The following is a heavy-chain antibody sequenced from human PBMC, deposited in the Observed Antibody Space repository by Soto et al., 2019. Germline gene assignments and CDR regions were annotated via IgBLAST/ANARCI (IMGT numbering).Heavy chain of an antibody. V-gene: IGHV3-23*01. CDR3: AKAGYCSSATCATRYYYMDV. D-gene: IGHD2-2*01. Sequence: EVQLLESGGGLVQPGGSLRLSCAASGFTFSSYAMGWVRQAPGKGLELVSAISGSGGSTYYADSVKGRFTISRDNSKNTLYRQQNSLRAEDTAVYYCAKAGYCSSATCATRYYYMDVWGKGTTVTVSS. J-gene: IGHJ6*03. CDR1: GFTFSSYA. CDR2: ISGSGGST.